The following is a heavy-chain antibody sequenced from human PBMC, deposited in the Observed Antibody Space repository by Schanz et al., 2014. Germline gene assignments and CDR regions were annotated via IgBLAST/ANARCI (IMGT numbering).Heavy chain of an antibody. Sequence: EVQLVESGGGFVQPGGSLRLSCAASTFTFSSYWMHWVRQAPGKGLVWVSRIDRDGSRTNYADSVKGRFTISRDSAKNSLYLQMNSLRAEDTAVYYCARQRSYFYAMDVWGRGTTVTVSS. CDR2: IDRDGSRT. CDR3: ARQRSYFYAMDV. CDR1: TFTFSSYW. V-gene: IGHV3-74*01. J-gene: IGHJ6*02.